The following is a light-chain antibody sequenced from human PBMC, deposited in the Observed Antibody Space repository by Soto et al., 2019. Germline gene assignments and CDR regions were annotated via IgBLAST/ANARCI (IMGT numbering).Light chain of an antibody. CDR1: QSVSSNY. J-gene: IGKJ4*01. CDR3: QQYGNSPAT. CDR2: GAS. V-gene: IGKV3-20*01. Sequence: EVVLTQSPGTLSLSPGERATLSCRASQSVSSNYLAWYQQKPGQPPRLLIYGASSRATGIPDRFSGSGSGADFTLTISRLEPEDFAVYYCQQYGNSPATFGGGTKVDIK.